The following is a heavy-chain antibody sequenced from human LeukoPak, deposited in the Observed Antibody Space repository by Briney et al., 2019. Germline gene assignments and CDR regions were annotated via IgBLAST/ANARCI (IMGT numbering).Heavy chain of an antibody. CDR1: GYSLNNYG. D-gene: IGHD5-18*01. CDR2: FNPGDSDS. Sequence: GESLKISCKASGYSLNNYGIGWVRQLPGKGLEWMGIFNPGDSDSRYSPSFQGQVTISADKSINTAYLQWSSLKASDTAMYYCARHLGYSYGYSFDYWGQGTLVTVSS. CDR3: ARHLGYSYGYSFDY. J-gene: IGHJ4*02. V-gene: IGHV5-51*01.